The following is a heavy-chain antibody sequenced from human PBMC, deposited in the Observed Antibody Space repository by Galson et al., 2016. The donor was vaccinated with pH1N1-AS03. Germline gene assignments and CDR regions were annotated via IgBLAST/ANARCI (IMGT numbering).Heavy chain of an antibody. CDR2: LDGGGDGT. CDR1: GFSVRANA. J-gene: IGHJ3*01. Sequence: SLRLSCAASGFSVRANAMSWVRQAPGKGLEWVASLDGGGDGTHYAGAVRGRFTISRDTSENTGYLQMNGLRAEDTALYYCAKDVFGWAFDVWGQGTMVTVSS. V-gene: IGHV3-23*01. CDR3: AKDVFGWAFDV. D-gene: IGHD3-10*01.